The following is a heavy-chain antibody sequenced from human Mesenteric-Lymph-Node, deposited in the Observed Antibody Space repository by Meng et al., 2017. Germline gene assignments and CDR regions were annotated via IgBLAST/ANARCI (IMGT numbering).Heavy chain of an antibody. CDR3: AKEGSYYDAFDI. CDR2: ISWNSGSI. Sequence: LSLTCAASGFTFDDYAMHWVRQAPGKGLEWVSGISWNSGSIGYADSVKGRFTISRDNAKNSLYLQMNSLRAEDTALYYCAKEGSYYDAFDIWGQGTMVTVSS. D-gene: IGHD1-26*01. CDR1: GFTFDDYA. J-gene: IGHJ3*02. V-gene: IGHV3-9*01.